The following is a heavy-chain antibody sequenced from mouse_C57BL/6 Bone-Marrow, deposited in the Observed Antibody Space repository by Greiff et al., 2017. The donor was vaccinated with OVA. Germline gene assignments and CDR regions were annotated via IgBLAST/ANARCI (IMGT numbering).Heavy chain of an antibody. J-gene: IGHJ2*01. CDR1: GYTFTSYW. V-gene: IGHV1-64*01. CDR3: ARRIGYYYGSSLDY. Sequence: QVQLQQPGAELVKPGASVKLSCKASGYTFTSYWMHWVKQRPGQGLEWIGMIHPNSGSTNYNEKFKSKATLTVDKSSSTAYMQLSSLTSEDSAVYYCARRIGYYYGSSLDYWGQGTTLTVSS. CDR2: IHPNSGST. D-gene: IGHD1-1*01.